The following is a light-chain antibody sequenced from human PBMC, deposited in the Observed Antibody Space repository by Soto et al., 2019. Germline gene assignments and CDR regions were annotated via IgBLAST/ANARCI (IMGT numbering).Light chain of an antibody. Sequence: EIVLTQSPGTLSLSPGEGATLSCRASQSVSSSLLAWFQQKPGQAPRLLIHAVSSRATGIPDRFGGSGSGTDFTVSISRLQPVDFAVYYCHQYGSSPLTLGQGRQREIK. CDR2: AVS. CDR3: HQYGSSPLT. CDR1: QSVSSSL. J-gene: IGKJ2*01. V-gene: IGKV3-20*01.